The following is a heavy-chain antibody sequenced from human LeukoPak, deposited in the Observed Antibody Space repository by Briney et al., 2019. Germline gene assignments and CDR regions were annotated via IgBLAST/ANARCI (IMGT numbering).Heavy chain of an antibody. CDR1: GFTSSSYG. V-gene: IGHV3-30*03. D-gene: IGHD6-13*01. CDR2: ISYDGSNK. Sequence: PGRSLRLSCAASGFTSSSYGMHWVRQAPGKGLEWVAVISYDGSNKYYADSVKGRFTISRDNSKNTLYLQMNSLRAEDTAVYYCAVYSSRAPQFDYWGQGTLVTVSS. J-gene: IGHJ4*02. CDR3: AVYSSRAPQFDY.